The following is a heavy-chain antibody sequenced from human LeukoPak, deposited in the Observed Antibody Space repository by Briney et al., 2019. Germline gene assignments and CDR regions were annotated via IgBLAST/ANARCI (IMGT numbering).Heavy chain of an antibody. CDR3: AKETYGDYIIGWFDP. CDR2: ISGSGGST. J-gene: IGHJ5*02. V-gene: IGHV3-23*01. D-gene: IGHD4-17*01. CDR1: GFTFSSYA. Sequence: GGSLRLSCAASGFTFSSYAMSWVRQAPGKGLEWVSAISGSGGSTYYTDSVKGRFTISRDNSKNTLYLQMNSLRAEDTAVYYCAKETYGDYIIGWFDPRGQGTLVTVSS.